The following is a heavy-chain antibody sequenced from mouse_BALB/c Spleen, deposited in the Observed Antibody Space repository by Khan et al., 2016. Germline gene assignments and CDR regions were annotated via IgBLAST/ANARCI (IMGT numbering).Heavy chain of an antibody. V-gene: IGHV9-2-1*01. CDR1: GYTFTDYS. Sequence: QIQLVQSGPELKKPGETVKISCKASGYTFTDYSMHWVKQAPGKGLKWMGWINTETGEPTYADDFKGRFAFSLETSASTAYLQINNLKNEDTATYFCAPITTGPVAYWGQGTLVTVSA. J-gene: IGHJ3*01. D-gene: IGHD1-1*01. CDR2: INTETGEP. CDR3: APITTGPVAY.